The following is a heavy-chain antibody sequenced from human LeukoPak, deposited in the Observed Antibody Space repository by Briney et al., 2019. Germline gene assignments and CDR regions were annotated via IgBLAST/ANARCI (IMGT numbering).Heavy chain of an antibody. CDR3: ARTVVGDIDY. CDR1: GFTFSSSA. Sequence: GGSLRLSCAASGFTFSSSAMSWVRQAPGKGLEWVSYISSSSSTIYYADSVKGRFTISRDNAKNSLYLQMNSLRAEDTAVYYCARTVVGDIDYWGQGTLVTVSS. D-gene: IGHD1-26*01. V-gene: IGHV3-48*01. CDR2: ISSSSSTI. J-gene: IGHJ4*02.